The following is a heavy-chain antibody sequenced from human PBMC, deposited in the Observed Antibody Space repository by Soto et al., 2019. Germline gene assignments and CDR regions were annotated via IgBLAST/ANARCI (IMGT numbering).Heavy chain of an antibody. Sequence: ASVKVSCKASGYTFTGYYMHWVRQAPGQGLEWMGWINPNSGGTNYAQKFQGRVTMTRDTSISTAYMELSRLRSDDTAVYYCARVIPGVEARFDPWGQGTLVTVSS. V-gene: IGHV1-2*02. CDR1: GYTFTGYY. D-gene: IGHD2-2*01. J-gene: IGHJ5*02. CDR3: ARVIPGVEARFDP. CDR2: INPNSGGT.